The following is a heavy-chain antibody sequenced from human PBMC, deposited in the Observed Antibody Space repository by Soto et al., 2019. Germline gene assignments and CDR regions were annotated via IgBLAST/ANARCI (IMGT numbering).Heavy chain of an antibody. CDR3: AKHLGCESSGYLSSYYAMDV. CDR2: FATSDSHV. CDR1: GYHFTNYW. J-gene: IGHJ6*02. V-gene: IGHV5-10-1*01. Sequence: GESLKISCKASGYHFTNYWISWGPQLPGKGLEGMGRFATSDSHVSYSPSVHGHVTLSIDKSTSTAYLQWSSLKASDTAMYYCAKHLGCESSGYLSSYYAMDVWGQGTTVTVSS. D-gene: IGHD3-22*01.